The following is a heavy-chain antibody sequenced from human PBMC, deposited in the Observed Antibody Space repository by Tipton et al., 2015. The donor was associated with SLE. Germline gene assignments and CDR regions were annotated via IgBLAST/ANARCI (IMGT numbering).Heavy chain of an antibody. J-gene: IGHJ2*01. Sequence: TLSLTCTVSGGSVSSSSKYLARIRQPPGKGLGWIGYIYYSGSTYYNPSLKSRVTISVDTSKNQFSLKLSSVTAADAAVYYCAREFLNPVTTVHYYFDLLGRGTLVTVSS. V-gene: IGHV4-31*03. CDR1: GGSVSSSSKY. CDR3: AREFLNPVTTVHYYFDL. CDR2: IYYSGST. D-gene: IGHD4-11*01.